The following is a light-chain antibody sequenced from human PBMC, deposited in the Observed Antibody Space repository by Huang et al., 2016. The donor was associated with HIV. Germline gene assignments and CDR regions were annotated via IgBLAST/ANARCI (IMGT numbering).Light chain of an antibody. J-gene: IGKJ3*01. CDR3: QQRGNWPPFT. CDR1: QTISKY. Sequence: EIVLTQSPATLSLSPGEKATLSCRASQTISKYLAWYQQQLGHPPMRLIYDASNRATGIPARFRGSGSGADFTLTISSLEPEDSAVYYCQQRGNWPPFTFGPGTKVDIK. V-gene: IGKV3-11*01. CDR2: DAS.